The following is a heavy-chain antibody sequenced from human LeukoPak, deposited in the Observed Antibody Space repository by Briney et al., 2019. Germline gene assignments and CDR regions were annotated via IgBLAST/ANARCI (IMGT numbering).Heavy chain of an antibody. CDR2: IDTSGTA. CDR1: GASISDYF. Sequence: SETLSLTCTVSGASISDYFWNWIRQPAGRGLEWIGRIDTSGTAKYNSSLKSRVTISVDTSKNQFSVRLSSAAAADTAIYYCARGTKKTVYHTLDYWGQGILVTVSS. V-gene: IGHV4-4*07. CDR3: ARGTKKTVYHTLDY. D-gene: IGHD1-7*01. J-gene: IGHJ4*02.